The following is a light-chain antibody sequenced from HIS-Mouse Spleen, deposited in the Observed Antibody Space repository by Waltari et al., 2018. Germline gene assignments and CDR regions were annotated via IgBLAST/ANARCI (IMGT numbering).Light chain of an antibody. CDR2: EDS. Sequence: SYELTQPPSVSVSPGQTASITCSGEALPKKYAYWYQQKSGQAPVLVISEDSKRPSGIPERFSGSSSGTMATLTISGAQVEDEADYYCYSTDSSGNHRVFGGGTKLTVL. CDR1: ALPKKY. CDR3: YSTDSSGNHRV. V-gene: IGLV3-10*01. J-gene: IGLJ2*01.